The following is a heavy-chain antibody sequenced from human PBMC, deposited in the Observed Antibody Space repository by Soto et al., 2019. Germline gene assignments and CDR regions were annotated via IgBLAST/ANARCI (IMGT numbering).Heavy chain of an antibody. CDR2: IKQDGSEK. Sequence: GGSLRLSCAASGFTFSSYWMSWVRQAPGKGLEWVANIKQDGSEKYYVDSVKGRFTISRDNAKNSLYLQMHSLRAEDTAVYYCAREGTYDSSGYNYYGMDVWGQGTTVTVSS. J-gene: IGHJ6*02. CDR1: GFTFSSYW. V-gene: IGHV3-7*03. CDR3: AREGTYDSSGYNYYGMDV. D-gene: IGHD3-22*01.